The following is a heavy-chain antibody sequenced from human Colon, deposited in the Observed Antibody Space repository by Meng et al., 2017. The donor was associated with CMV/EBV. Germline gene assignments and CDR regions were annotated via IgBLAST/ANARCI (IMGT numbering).Heavy chain of an antibody. Sequence: ASVKVSCKASGYTFTGYYMHWVRQAPGQGLEWMGWISAYNGNTNYAQKLQGRVTMTTDTSTSTAYMELRSLRSDDTAVYYCVTGVRTPFLYWGQGTLVTVSS. J-gene: IGHJ4*02. V-gene: IGHV1-18*04. CDR1: GYTFTGYY. CDR3: VTGVRTPFLY. CDR2: ISAYNGNT. D-gene: IGHD7-27*01.